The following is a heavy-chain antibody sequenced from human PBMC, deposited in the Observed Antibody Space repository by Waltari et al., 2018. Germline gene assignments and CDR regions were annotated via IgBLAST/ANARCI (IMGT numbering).Heavy chain of an antibody. CDR1: GYTFTSYG. V-gene: IGHV1-18*01. CDR2: ISAYNGNT. CDR3: ARAMYSSPCRSKYYGMDV. J-gene: IGHJ6*02. D-gene: IGHD6-6*01. Sequence: QVQLVQSGAEVKKPGASVKVSCKASGYTFTSYGLSGVRQAPGQGLEWMGWISAYNGNTNYAQKLQCRVTMTTDTSTSTAYMELRSLRSDDTAVYYCARAMYSSPCRSKYYGMDVWGQGTTVTVSS.